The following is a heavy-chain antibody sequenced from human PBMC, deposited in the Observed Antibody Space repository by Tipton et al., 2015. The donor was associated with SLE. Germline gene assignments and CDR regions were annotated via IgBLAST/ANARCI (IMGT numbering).Heavy chain of an antibody. CDR1: GYTFATSG. V-gene: IGHV1-18*01. Sequence: QSGAEVKKPGASVKVSCKAYGYTFATSGISWVRQAPGQGLEWVGWISAYNANTQYAQKLQGRVTMTTETSTRTAYMELRNLRSDDSAVHYCARALSGINGWFGVGYWGQGSLVTVSS. CDR2: ISAYNANT. J-gene: IGHJ4*02. D-gene: IGHD3-16*01. CDR3: ARALSGINGWFGVGY.